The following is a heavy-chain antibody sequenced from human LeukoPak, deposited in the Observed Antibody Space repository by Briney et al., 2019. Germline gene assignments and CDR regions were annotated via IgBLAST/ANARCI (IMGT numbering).Heavy chain of an antibody. J-gene: IGHJ4*02. CDR2: IYYSGNT. Sequence: SETLSLTCTVSGGSISSSSYYWGWIRQPPGKGLEWIGSIYYSGNTYYNPSLKSRVTISVDTSKNQFSLKLISVTAADTAVYYCARRTDYGSGSYYTNFDYWGQGTLVTISS. D-gene: IGHD3-10*01. V-gene: IGHV4-39*01. CDR1: GGSISSSSYY. CDR3: ARRTDYGSGSYYTNFDY.